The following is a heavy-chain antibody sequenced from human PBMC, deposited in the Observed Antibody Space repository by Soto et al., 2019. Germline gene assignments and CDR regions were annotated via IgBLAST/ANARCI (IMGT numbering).Heavy chain of an antibody. Sequence: QVQLQESGPGLVMPSETLSLTCTVSGDSISGSPYYWGWIRQPPGKRLEWIACVFYDGYTVYTPSLSSRTPISVDPSKNQFYLKLASVAAADTAIYFCARLQTAVPHYWGQGILVTVSS. CDR3: ARLQTAVPHY. D-gene: IGHD6-13*01. CDR2: VFYDGYT. CDR1: GDSISGSPYY. J-gene: IGHJ4*02. V-gene: IGHV4-39*01.